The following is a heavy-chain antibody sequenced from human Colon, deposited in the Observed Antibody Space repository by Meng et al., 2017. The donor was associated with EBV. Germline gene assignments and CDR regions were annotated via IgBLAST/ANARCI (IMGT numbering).Heavy chain of an antibody. CDR3: ARVSSGWDYFDY. CDR2: IYYSGST. D-gene: IGHD6-19*01. CDR1: GGSISSGGYY. J-gene: IGHJ4*02. Sequence: QVQRQDPGPGLVKPSQTLSLTCTVSGGSISSGGYYWSWIRQHPGKGLEWIGYIYYSGSTYYNPSLKSRVTISIDTSKNQFSLNLRSVTAADTAVYYCARVSSGWDYFDYWGQGTLVTVSS. V-gene: IGHV4-31*03.